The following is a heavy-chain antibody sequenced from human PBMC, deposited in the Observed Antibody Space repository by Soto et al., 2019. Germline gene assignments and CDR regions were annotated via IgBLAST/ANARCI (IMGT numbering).Heavy chain of an antibody. CDR3: AKDSAPDIVVVVAATYYYYYMDV. CDR2: ISWNSGSI. V-gene: IGHV3-9*01. D-gene: IGHD2-15*01. CDR1: GFTFDDYA. Sequence: GGSLRLSCAASGFTFDDYAMHWVRQAPGKGLEWVSGISWNSGSIGYADSVKGRFTISRDNAKNSLYLQMNSLRAEDTALYYCAKDSAPDIVVVVAATYYYYYMDVWGKGTTVTVSS. J-gene: IGHJ6*03.